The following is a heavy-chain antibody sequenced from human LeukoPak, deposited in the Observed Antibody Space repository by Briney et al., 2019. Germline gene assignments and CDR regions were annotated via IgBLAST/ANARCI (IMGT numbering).Heavy chain of an antibody. D-gene: IGHD1-7*01. J-gene: IGHJ4*02. V-gene: IGHV4-34*01. CDR3: ARGNYDYFDS. CDR1: GGSFSGYH. Sequence: SETLSLTCAVYGGSFSGYHWSWIRQPPGKGLGWIGEINHSGSTNYNPSLKSRVTISVDTSKNQFSLKLSSVTAADTAVYFCARGNYDYFDSWGQGTLVTVSS. CDR2: INHSGST.